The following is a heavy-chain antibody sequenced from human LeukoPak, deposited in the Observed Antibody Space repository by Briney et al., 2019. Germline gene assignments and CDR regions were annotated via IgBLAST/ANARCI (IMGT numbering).Heavy chain of an antibody. CDR1: GFTFSSYW. D-gene: IGHD5-18*01. CDR3: AREGYSYGFYYYYYYYMDV. V-gene: IGHV3-7*01. J-gene: IGHJ6*03. Sequence: GGSLRLSCAASGFTFSSYWMSWVRQAPGKGLEWVANIKQDGSEKYYVDSVKGRFTISRDNAKNSLYLQMNSLRAEGTAVYYCAREGYSYGFYYYYYYYMDVWGKGTTVTVSS. CDR2: IKQDGSEK.